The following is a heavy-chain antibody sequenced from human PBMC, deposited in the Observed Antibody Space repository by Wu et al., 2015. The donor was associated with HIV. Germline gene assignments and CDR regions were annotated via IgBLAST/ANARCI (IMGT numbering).Heavy chain of an antibody. V-gene: IGHV1-2*02. J-gene: IGHJ6*03. CDR1: GFTYKDYD. CDR3: ARDPGGIYYFYYYMDV. Sequence: QVQLVESGGGAVQPGGSLRLSCVASGFTYKDYDIHWLRQAPGQGLEWMGWINPNTGGTDYAQKFQGRVTMTRDTSITTAYMELNRLKSDDTALYYCARDPGGIYYFYYYMDVWGKGTTVTVSS. CDR2: INPNTGGT.